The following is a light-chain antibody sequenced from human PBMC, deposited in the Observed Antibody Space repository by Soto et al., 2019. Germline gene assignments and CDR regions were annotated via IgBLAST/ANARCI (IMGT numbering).Light chain of an antibody. Sequence: EIVLTQSPATLSLSPGERAPLSCRASQSVSSYLAWYQQKPGQAPRLLIYDASNRATGIPARFSGSGSGTDFTLTISSLEPEDFAASYCQQRSNWTWTFGQGT. CDR1: QSVSSY. CDR2: DAS. J-gene: IGKJ1*01. V-gene: IGKV3-11*01. CDR3: QQRSNWTWT.